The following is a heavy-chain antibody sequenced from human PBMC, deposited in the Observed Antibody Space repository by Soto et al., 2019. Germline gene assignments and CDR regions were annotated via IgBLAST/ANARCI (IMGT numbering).Heavy chain of an antibody. V-gene: IGHV1-18*01. J-gene: IGHJ6*02. CDR1: GYTFTSYG. Sequence: ASVKVSCKASGYTFTSYGISWVRQAPGQGLEWMGWISAYNGNTNYAQKLQGRVTMTTDTSTSTAYMELRSLRSDDTAVYYCARVYCSSTSCYSYYGMDVWGQGTTVPVYS. CDR2: ISAYNGNT. CDR3: ARVYCSSTSCYSYYGMDV. D-gene: IGHD2-2*01.